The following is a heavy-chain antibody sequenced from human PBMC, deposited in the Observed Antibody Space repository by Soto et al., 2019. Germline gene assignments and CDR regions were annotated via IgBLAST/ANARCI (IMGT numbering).Heavy chain of an antibody. J-gene: IGHJ5*02. Sequence: QVQLVQSGAEVKKPGASVKVSCKASGYTFTSYGISWVRQAPGQGLEWMGWISAYNGNTNYAQKLQGRVTMTTDTATSTAQMELRSPTADGTAVYYWSISPDSENCFDPWAQGTPVTVSS. CDR1: GYTFTSYG. D-gene: IGHD5-18*01. CDR3: SISPDSENCFDP. V-gene: IGHV1-18*01. CDR2: ISAYNGNT.